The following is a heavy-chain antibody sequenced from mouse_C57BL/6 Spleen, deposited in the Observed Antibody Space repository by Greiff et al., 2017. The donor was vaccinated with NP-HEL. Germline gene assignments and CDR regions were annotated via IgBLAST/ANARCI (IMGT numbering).Heavy chain of an antibody. D-gene: IGHD1-1*01. CDR2: IWRGGST. V-gene: IGHV2-5*01. CDR1: GFSLTSYG. J-gene: IGHJ2*01. CDR3: AKNYGSSYYFDY. Sequence: VMLVESGPGLVQPSQSLSITCTVSGFSLTSYGVHWVRQSPGKGLEWLGVIWRGGSTDYNAAFMSRLSITKDNSKSQVFFKMNSLQADDTAIYYCAKNYGSSYYFDYWGQGTTLTVSS.